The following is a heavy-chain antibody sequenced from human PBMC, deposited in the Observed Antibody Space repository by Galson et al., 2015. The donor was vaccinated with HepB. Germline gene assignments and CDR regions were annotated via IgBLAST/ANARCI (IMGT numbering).Heavy chain of an antibody. J-gene: IGHJ4*02. D-gene: IGHD3-16*01. CDR2: IYYSGST. CDR3: ARVSIWGRYFDY. V-gene: IGHV4-59*01. CDR1: GGSISSFY. Sequence: ETLSLTCTVSGGSISSFYWSWIRQPPGKGLEWVGNIYYSGSTNYNPSLKSRVTISVDTSKNQFSLNLSSVTAADTAVYYCARVSIWGRYFDYWGQGTLVTVSS.